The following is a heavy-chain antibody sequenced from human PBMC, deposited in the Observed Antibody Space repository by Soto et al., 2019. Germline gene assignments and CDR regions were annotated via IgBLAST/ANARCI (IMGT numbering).Heavy chain of an antibody. CDR3: ARDPTYDFWSGKPQNWFDP. D-gene: IGHD3-3*01. V-gene: IGHV1-3*01. CDR1: GYTFTSYA. Sequence: GASVKVSCKASGYTFTSYAMHWVRQAPGQRLEWMGWINAGNGNTKYSQKFQGRVTITRDTSASTAYMELSSLRSEDTAVYYCARDPTYDFWSGKPQNWFDPWGQGTLVTVSS. J-gene: IGHJ5*02. CDR2: INAGNGNT.